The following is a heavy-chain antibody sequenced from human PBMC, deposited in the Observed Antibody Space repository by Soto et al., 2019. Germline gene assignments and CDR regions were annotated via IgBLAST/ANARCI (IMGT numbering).Heavy chain of an antibody. V-gene: IGHV2-5*01. Sequence: QITLKESGPPLVKPTQTLTLTCTFSGFSLSTSGVGVGWIRQPPGKALERLALIYWNDDKRYSPSLKSRLTITQDTSKNQVVLTMTNMDPVDTATYYCAHTTLVRGVSYYYYYGMDVWGQGTKVTVAS. J-gene: IGHJ6*02. CDR3: AHTTLVRGVSYYYYYGMDV. D-gene: IGHD3-10*01. CDR1: GFSLSTSGVG. CDR2: IYWNDDK.